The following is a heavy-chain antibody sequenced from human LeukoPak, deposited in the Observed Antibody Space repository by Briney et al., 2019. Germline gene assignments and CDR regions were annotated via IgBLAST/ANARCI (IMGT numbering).Heavy chain of an antibody. CDR1: GFTFSSYE. D-gene: IGHD3-10*01. J-gene: IGHJ4*02. CDR2: ISSSGSTI. V-gene: IGHV3-48*03. Sequence: PGGSLRLSCAASGFTFSSYEMNWVRQAPGKGLEWVSYISSSGSTIYYADSVKGRFTISRDNAKNSLYLQMNSLRAEDTAVYYCASESNYYGSGSYDHWGQGTLVTVPS. CDR3: ASESNYYGSGSYDH.